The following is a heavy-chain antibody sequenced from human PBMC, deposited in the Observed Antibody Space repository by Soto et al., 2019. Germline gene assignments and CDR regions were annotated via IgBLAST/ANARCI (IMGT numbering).Heavy chain of an antibody. V-gene: IGHV5-51*01. CDR2: IFTRDSET. D-gene: IGHD3-10*01. CDR3: ARGYYDSGHGYDL. Sequence: PXEFLSISFTGPGQIFNNHWIGWVRQTPGKGLEWMGLIFTRDSETKTSPSFQGHVSFSVDNSINTVYLQWTSLKTADTGMYFCARGYYDSGHGYDLWGQGTQVTVYS. J-gene: IGHJ5*02. CDR1: GQIFNNHW.